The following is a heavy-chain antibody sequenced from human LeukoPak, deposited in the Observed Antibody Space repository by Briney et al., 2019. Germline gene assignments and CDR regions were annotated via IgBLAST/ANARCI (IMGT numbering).Heavy chain of an antibody. J-gene: IGHJ6*03. Sequence: PRASLKLSCTASGFTFTSYAISWVRQAPGQGLEWLGWISGYNGNTNYAQKLQGRVTMTTDTTTSTAYMELRSLRSDDTAVYYCATDARVIPRIPMDVWGKGTTVTVSS. CDR1: GFTFTSYA. CDR2: ISGYNGNT. V-gene: IGHV1-18*01. D-gene: IGHD4-11*01. CDR3: ATDARVIPRIPMDV.